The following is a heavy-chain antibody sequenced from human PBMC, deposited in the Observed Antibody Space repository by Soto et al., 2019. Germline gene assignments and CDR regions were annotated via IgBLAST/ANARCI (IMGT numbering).Heavy chain of an antibody. D-gene: IGHD3-16*01. J-gene: IGHJ6*03. CDR1: GGSFSGYY. CDR2: INHSGST. CDR3: ATRVTRYYYMDV. Sequence: PSETLSLTCAVYGGSFSGYYWSWIRQPPGKGLEWIGEINHSGSTNYNPSLKSRVTISMDTSRNQFSLKLSSVTAADTAVYYCATRVTRYYYMDVWGKGTPVTVSS. V-gene: IGHV4-34*01.